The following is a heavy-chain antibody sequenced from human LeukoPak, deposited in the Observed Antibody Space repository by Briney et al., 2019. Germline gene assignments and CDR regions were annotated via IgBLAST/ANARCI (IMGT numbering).Heavy chain of an antibody. Sequence: AAVKVSCKASGYTFTSYGISWVRQAPGQGLEWMGWINTYNGNTNYAQKVQGRVTMTTDTSTSTAYLELRSLRSDDTAVYYCARGNVDTAMVLREFDYYYYYMDVWGKGTTVTISS. D-gene: IGHD5-18*01. CDR2: INTYNGNT. CDR1: GYTFTSYG. CDR3: ARGNVDTAMVLREFDYYYYYMDV. J-gene: IGHJ6*03. V-gene: IGHV1-18*01.